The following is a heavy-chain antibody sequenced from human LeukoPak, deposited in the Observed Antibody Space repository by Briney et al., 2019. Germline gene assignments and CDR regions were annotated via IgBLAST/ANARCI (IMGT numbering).Heavy chain of an antibody. Sequence: GGSLRLSCAASGFTFSAYSTTWVRQAPGKGLEWVANIKPDGSEKAYVDSVKGRFTISRDNAKNSLYLQMNSLRVEDTAVYYCARDDYGWGGHPYWGQGTLVTVSS. D-gene: IGHD3-10*01. CDR2: IKPDGSEK. CDR3: ARDDYGWGGHPY. V-gene: IGHV3-7*04. CDR1: GFTFSAYS. J-gene: IGHJ4*02.